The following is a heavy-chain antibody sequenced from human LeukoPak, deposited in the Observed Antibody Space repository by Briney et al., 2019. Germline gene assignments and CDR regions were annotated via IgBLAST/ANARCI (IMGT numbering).Heavy chain of an antibody. J-gene: IGHJ3*02. V-gene: IGHV1-2*02. Sequence: ASVKVSCKASGYTFTDYYMHWVRQAPGQGLEWMGWINPNSGGTSYAQKFQGRVTMTRDTSISTAYMELSRLRSDDTAVYYCARDRFTMIVVSRDAFDIWGQGTMLIVSS. CDR3: ARDRFTMIVVSRDAFDI. CDR1: GYTFTDYY. CDR2: INPNSGGT. D-gene: IGHD3-22*01.